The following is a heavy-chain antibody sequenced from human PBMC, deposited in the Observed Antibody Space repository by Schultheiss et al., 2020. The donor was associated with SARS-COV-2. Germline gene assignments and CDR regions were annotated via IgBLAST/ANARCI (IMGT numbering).Heavy chain of an antibody. J-gene: IGHJ4*02. CDR3: ALRVGNY. V-gene: IGHV3-21*01. CDR2: ISGSDNST. CDR1: GFTFSTYS. D-gene: IGHD1-26*01. Sequence: GESLKISCTASGFTFSTYSMNWVRQAPGKGLEWVSTISGSDNSTYYADSVKGRFTISRDNAKNSLYLQMNSLRAEDTAVYYCALRVGNYWGQGTLVTVSS.